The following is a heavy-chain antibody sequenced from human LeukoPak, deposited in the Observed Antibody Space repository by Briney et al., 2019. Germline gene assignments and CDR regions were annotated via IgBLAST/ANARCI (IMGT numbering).Heavy chain of an antibody. CDR1: GGSISSYY. Sequence: SETLCLTCTVSGGSISSYYWSWIRQPAGKGLEWIGRIYTSGSTNYNPSLKSRVTMSVDTSKNQFSLKLSSVTAADTAVYYCAREYDFWSGYPGFDYWGQGTLVTFSS. CDR3: AREYDFWSGYPGFDY. J-gene: IGHJ4*02. D-gene: IGHD3-3*01. CDR2: IYTSGST. V-gene: IGHV4-4*07.